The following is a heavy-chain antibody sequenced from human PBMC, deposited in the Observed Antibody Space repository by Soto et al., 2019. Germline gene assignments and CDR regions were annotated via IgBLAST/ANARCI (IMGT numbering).Heavy chain of an antibody. CDR3: AKDAVYNDGLWLMDS. Sequence: GSLRLSCAASGFTISTYAMTWVRQAPGKGLECVSGVTGSGGQIHYADSVKGRFTISKDNSKNTLYLQMSSLRDEDTARYYCAKDAVYNDGLWLMDSWGQGTLVTVSS. CDR1: GFTISTYA. CDR2: VTGSGGQI. D-gene: IGHD2-21*01. V-gene: IGHV3-23*01. J-gene: IGHJ5*02.